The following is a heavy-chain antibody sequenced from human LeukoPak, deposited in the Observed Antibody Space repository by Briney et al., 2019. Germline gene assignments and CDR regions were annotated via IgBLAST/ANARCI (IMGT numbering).Heavy chain of an antibody. Sequence: ASVKVSCKASGYTFTGYYMHWVRQAPGQGLGWMGWINPNSGGTNYAQKFQGRVTMTRDTSISTAYMELSRLRSDDTAVYYCARDLSSSWSAGYWGQGTLVTVSS. CDR3: ARDLSSSWSAGY. J-gene: IGHJ4*02. D-gene: IGHD6-13*01. CDR1: GYTFTGYY. CDR2: INPNSGGT. V-gene: IGHV1-2*02.